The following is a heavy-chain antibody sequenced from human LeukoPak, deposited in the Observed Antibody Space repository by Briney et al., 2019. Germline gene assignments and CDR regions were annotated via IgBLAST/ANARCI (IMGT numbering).Heavy chain of an antibody. D-gene: IGHD3-3*01. CDR3: AKDAHWSADH. V-gene: IGHV3-30*02. J-gene: IGHJ5*02. CDR2: IRSDENYK. Sequence: HTGGSLRLSCAASGFTFSSYGMRWVRQAPGKGLEWVAHIRSDENYKHYADSVKGRFTISRDNSKNTVYVQMNSLRPEDTAMYYCAKDAHWSADHWGQGTLVTVSS. CDR1: GFTFSSYG.